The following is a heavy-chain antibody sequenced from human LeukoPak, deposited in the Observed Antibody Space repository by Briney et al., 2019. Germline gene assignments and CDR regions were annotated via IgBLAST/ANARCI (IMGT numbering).Heavy chain of an antibody. V-gene: IGHV3-7*01. Sequence: PGGSLRLSCAASGFTFSTYWMAWVRQAPGKGLEWMANIRQDGGEKYYVDSVKGRFTISRDNAQNSLYLHINSLGAEDTAVYYCARHREGTTQVGLFNYWGQGTLVTVAS. CDR3: ARHREGTTQVGLFNY. CDR1: GFTFSTYW. J-gene: IGHJ4*02. D-gene: IGHD2-2*01. CDR2: IRQDGGEK.